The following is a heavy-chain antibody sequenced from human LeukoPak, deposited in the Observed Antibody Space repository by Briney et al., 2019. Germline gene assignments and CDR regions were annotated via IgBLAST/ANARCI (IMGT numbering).Heavy chain of an antibody. J-gene: IGHJ6*02. D-gene: IGHD4-23*01. Sequence: SETLSLTCTVSGGSISSYYWSWIRQPPGKGLEWIGYIYYSESTNYNPSLKSRVTISVDTSKNQFSLKLSSVTAADTAVYYCARLKSGNSVYYYGMDVWGQGTTVTVSS. V-gene: IGHV4-59*08. CDR2: IYYSEST. CDR1: GGSISSYY. CDR3: ARLKSGNSVYYYGMDV.